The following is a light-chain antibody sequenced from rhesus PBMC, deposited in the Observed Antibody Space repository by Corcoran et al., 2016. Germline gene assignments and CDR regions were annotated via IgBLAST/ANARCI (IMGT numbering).Light chain of an antibody. CDR3: LQHNSYPLT. CDR2: AAS. V-gene: IGKV1-28*01. J-gene: IGKJ4*01. Sequence: DIQMTQSPSSLSASVGDTVTITCRARQGISSYLNWFQQKPGKAPKLLIYAASSLESGVPSRFRGSGSGTESTLTISSLQPEDFAAYYCLQHNSYPLTFGGGTKVEIK. CDR1: QGISSY.